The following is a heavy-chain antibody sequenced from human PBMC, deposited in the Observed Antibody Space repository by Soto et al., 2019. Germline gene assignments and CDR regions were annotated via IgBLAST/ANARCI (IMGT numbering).Heavy chain of an antibody. Sequence: GGSLRLSCAASGFSFSSHTMNWVRRAPGKGLEWVSSITSRSEYLFYADSVKGRFTISRDNAKNSLYLQMNSLRAEDTAVYYCARDPGRDDYWGQGTLVTVSS. D-gene: IGHD2-15*01. V-gene: IGHV3-21*01. J-gene: IGHJ4*02. CDR1: GFSFSSHT. CDR2: ITSRSEYL. CDR3: ARDPGRDDY.